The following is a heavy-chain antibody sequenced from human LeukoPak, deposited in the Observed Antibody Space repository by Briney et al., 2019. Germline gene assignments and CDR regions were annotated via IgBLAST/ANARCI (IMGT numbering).Heavy chain of an antibody. D-gene: IGHD6-13*01. Sequence: GGSLRLSCAASGFTFSSYAMSWVRQAPGKGLEWVANIKQDGSEKYYVDSVKGRFTISRDNAKNSLYLQMNSLRAEDTAVYYCARGYSSSWTGYYYYYMDVWGKGTTVTVSS. CDR2: IKQDGSEK. J-gene: IGHJ6*03. CDR1: GFTFSSYA. V-gene: IGHV3-7*01. CDR3: ARGYSSSWTGYYYYYMDV.